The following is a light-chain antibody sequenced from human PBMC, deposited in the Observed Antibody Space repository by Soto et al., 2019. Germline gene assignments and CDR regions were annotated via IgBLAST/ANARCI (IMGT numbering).Light chain of an antibody. Sequence: SYEPTQPPSVSVAPGQTARITCGGNNIGGKSLHWYQQKPGQAPVLVVYDDGDRPSGIPERFSGSNSGNTATLTISRVEAGDEADYYCQVWDNNYDHYVFGTGTKVTVL. V-gene: IGLV3-21*02. CDR2: DDG. CDR1: NIGGKS. CDR3: QVWDNNYDHYV. J-gene: IGLJ1*01.